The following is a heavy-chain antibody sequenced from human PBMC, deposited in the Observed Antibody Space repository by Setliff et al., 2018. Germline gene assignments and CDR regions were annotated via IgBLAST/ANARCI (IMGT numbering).Heavy chain of an antibody. CDR3: ARGHSYGSRNSFVFYSNGLDV. D-gene: IGHD3-10*01. Sequence: ASETLSLTCAVYGGSFSGYCWSWIHQSPGRGLEWIGQISYSGSATYNPSLKSRVTISRDTSKNQFSLKLNSVTAADTAVFYCARGHSYGSRNSFVFYSNGLDVWGQGTTVTVSS. J-gene: IGHJ6*02. CDR2: ISYSGSA. CDR1: GGSFSGYC. V-gene: IGHV4-34*01.